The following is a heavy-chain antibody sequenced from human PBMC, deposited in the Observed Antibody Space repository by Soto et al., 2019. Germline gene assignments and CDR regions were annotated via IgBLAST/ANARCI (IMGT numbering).Heavy chain of an antibody. CDR2: ISSSSSYT. CDR3: ARAYCSGGSCYYYYGIDV. V-gene: IGHV3-11*06. Sequence: QVQLVESGGGLVKPGGSLRLSCAASGFTFSDYYMSWIRQAPGKGLEWVSYISSSSSYTNYADSVKGRFTISRDNAKNSLYLQMNSLRAEDTAVYYCARAYCSGGSCYYYYGIDVWGQGTTVTVSS. CDR1: GFTFSDYY. D-gene: IGHD2-15*01. J-gene: IGHJ6*02.